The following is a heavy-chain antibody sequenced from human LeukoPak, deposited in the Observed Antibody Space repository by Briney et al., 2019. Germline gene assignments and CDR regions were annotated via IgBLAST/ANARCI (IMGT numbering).Heavy chain of an antibody. CDR2: IIPTLGIA. J-gene: IGHJ6*02. Sequence: SVKVSCKASGGTFSSYAISWVRQAPGQGLEWMGRIIPTLGIANYAQKFQGRVTITADKSTSTAYMELSSLRSEDTAVYYCARANRTIYYYYGMDVWGQGTTVTVSS. CDR1: GGTFSSYA. V-gene: IGHV1-69*04. D-gene: IGHD2-8*01. CDR3: ARANRTIYYYYGMDV.